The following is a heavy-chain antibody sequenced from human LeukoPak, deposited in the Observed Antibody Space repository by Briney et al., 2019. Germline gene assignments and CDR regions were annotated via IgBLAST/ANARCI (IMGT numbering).Heavy chain of an antibody. CDR1: GFTFSSYA. V-gene: IGHV3-23*01. CDR2: IGASGGST. CDR3: AKAEGYDILTGLDY. Sequence: PGGSLRLSCATSGFTFSSYAMSWVRQAPGKGLEWVSGIGASGGSTYYADSVKGRFTISRDNSKNTLYLQMNSLRTEDTAVYYCAKAEGYDILTGLDYWGQGTRVTVSS. J-gene: IGHJ4*02. D-gene: IGHD3-9*01.